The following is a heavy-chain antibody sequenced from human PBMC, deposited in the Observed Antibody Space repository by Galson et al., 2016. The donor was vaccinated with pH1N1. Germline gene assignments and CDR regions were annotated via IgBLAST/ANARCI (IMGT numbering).Heavy chain of an antibody. CDR3: APYVPGPQIYAFVI. J-gene: IGHJ3*02. Sequence: TLSLTCTVSGGSIRSGDYYWHWIRQSPGKGLEWIGYNTYSRRTGHNPSRKSRLTITQDASKNQLSLNRRSVTAADTAVYYCAPYVPGPQIYAFVIWGQGTMVTVSS. CDR2: NTYSRRT. V-gene: IGHV4-30-4*08. CDR1: GGSIRSGDYY. D-gene: IGHD3-16*01.